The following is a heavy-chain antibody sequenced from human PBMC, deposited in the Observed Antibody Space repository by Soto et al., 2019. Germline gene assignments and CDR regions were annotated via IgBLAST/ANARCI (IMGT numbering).Heavy chain of an antibody. Sequence: ASVKVSCKASGSRFTYYGITWVRQAPGQGLEWMGWISAHNGNTNYAQKLEGRVTMTTDTSTSTAYMELRSLRSDDTAVYYCARSYCSTSTCYSYWLDPWGQGTLVTAPQ. CDR3: ARSYCSTSTCYSYWLDP. D-gene: IGHD2-2*02. CDR2: ISAHNGNT. J-gene: IGHJ5*02. V-gene: IGHV1-18*04. CDR1: GSRFTYYG.